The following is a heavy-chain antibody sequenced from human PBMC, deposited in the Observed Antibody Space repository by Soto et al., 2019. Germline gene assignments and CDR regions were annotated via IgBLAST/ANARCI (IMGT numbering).Heavy chain of an antibody. CDR2: ISYDGSNK. Sequence: GGSLRLSCAASGFTFSSYGMHWVRQAPGKGLEWVAVISYDGSNKYYADSVKGRFTISRDNSKNTLYLQMNSLRAEDTAVYYCAKDLGPYYYGSGSNYYYYGMDVWGQGTTVTV. D-gene: IGHD3-10*01. CDR1: GFTFSSYG. V-gene: IGHV3-30*18. CDR3: AKDLGPYYYGSGSNYYYYGMDV. J-gene: IGHJ6*02.